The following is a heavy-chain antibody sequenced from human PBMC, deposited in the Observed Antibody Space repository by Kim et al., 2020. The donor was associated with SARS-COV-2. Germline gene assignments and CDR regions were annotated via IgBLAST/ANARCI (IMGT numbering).Heavy chain of an antibody. J-gene: IGHJ6*03. CDR2: GST. Sequence: GSTNYNPSLKSRVTISVDKSKNQFSLKLSSVTAADTAVYYCRHYYYYMDVWGKGTTVTVSS. CDR3: RHYYYYMDV. V-gene: IGHV4-4*02.